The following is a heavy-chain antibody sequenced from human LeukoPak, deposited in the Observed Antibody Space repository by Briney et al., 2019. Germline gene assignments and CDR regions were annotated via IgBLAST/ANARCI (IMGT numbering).Heavy chain of an antibody. V-gene: IGHV1-24*01. J-gene: IGHJ3*02. Sequence: ASVKVSCKVSGYTLTELSMHWVRQAPGKGLEWMGGFDPEDGETIYAQKFQGRVTMTEDTSTDTAYMELSSLRFEDTAVYYCATGYYYDSSSPDAFDIWGQGTMVTVSS. D-gene: IGHD3-22*01. CDR2: FDPEDGET. CDR1: GYTLTELS. CDR3: ATGYYYDSSSPDAFDI.